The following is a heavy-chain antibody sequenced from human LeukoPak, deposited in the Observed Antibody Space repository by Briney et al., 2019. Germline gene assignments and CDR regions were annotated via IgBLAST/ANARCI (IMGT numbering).Heavy chain of an antibody. Sequence: SETLSLTCAVYGGSLSGYYWSWIRQPPGQGLEWIGEINHSGSTNYNPSLKSRLTISVDTSKNQFSLKLTSVTAADTAVYDCARGGVRQWLVNYFQHWGQGTLVTVSS. V-gene: IGHV4-34*01. J-gene: IGHJ1*01. CDR3: ARGGVRQWLVNYFQH. CDR2: INHSGST. CDR1: GGSLSGYY. D-gene: IGHD6-19*01.